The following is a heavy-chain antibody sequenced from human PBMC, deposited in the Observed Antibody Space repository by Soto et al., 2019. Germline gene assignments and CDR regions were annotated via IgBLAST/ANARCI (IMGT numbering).Heavy chain of an antibody. CDR3: AGVGDYAREYYYYGMDV. CDR1: GGSISSYY. D-gene: IGHD4-17*01. J-gene: IGHJ6*02. Sequence: SETLSLTCTVSGGSISSYYWSWIRQPPGKGLEWIGYIYYSGSTNYNPSLKSRVTISVDTSKNQFSLKLSSVTAADTGVYYCAGVGDYAREYYYYGMDVWGQGTKVTVSS. CDR2: IYYSGST. V-gene: IGHV4-59*01.